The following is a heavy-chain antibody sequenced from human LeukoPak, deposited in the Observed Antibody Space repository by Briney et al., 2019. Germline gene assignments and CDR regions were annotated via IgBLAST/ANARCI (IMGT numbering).Heavy chain of an antibody. J-gene: IGHJ6*03. CDR1: GGSFSGYY. V-gene: IGHV4-34*01. D-gene: IGHD3-3*01. Sequence: KPSETLSLTCAVYGGSFSGYYWSWIRQPPGKGLEWIGEINHSGSTNYNPSLKSRVTISVDTSKKQFSLKLSSVTAADTAVYYCARARRYDFWSGYPTYYYYYMDVWGKGTTVTVSS. CDR3: ARARRYDFWSGYPTYYYYYMDV. CDR2: INHSGST.